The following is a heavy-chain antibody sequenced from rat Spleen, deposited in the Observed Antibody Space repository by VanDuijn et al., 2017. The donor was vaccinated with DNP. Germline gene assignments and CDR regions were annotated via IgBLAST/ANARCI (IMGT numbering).Heavy chain of an antibody. V-gene: IGHV5-19*01. CDR1: GFTFSNFV. CDR3: ARHSPLGARYAMDA. D-gene: IGHD5-1*01. J-gene: IGHJ4*01. CDR2: ISPSGGNT. Sequence: EVQLVESGGGLVQPGRSLKLSCAASGFTFSNFVMYWIRQAPAKGLEWVASISPSGGNTYYRDSVRCRFTISRDYARSTLYLQMDSLRSEDTATYYCARHSPLGARYAMDAWGQGTSVTVSS.